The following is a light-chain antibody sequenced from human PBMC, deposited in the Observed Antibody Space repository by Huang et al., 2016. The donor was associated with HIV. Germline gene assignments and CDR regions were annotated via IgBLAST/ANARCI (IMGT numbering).Light chain of an antibody. CDR1: QNVGSN. J-gene: IGKJ1*01. CDR3: QQYNTWPPWA. CDR2: AAS. Sequence: EVLMTQSPDILSVSPGDRATFSCRASQNVGSNLAWYQQRPGQAPRLLIYAASTRATGVPARFNGGGSGTEFTLTISRLQSEDFATYYCQQYNTWPPWAFGQGTTVEI. V-gene: IGKV3-15*01.